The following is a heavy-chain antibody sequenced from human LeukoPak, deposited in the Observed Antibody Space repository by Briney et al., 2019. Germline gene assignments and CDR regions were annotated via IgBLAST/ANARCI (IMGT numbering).Heavy chain of an antibody. CDR2: ISSNGGST. D-gene: IGHD1-1*01. J-gene: IGHJ3*02. CDR3: VKDQAGTTGNAFDI. V-gene: IGHV3-64D*06. CDR1: GLSFSRYP. Sequence: PGGSLRLSCSVSGLSFSRYPIHWVRQAPGKGLEYVSAISSNGGSTYYADSVKGRFTISRDNSKNTLYLQMSSLGGEDTAVYYCVKDQAGTTGNAFDIWGQGTMVTVSS.